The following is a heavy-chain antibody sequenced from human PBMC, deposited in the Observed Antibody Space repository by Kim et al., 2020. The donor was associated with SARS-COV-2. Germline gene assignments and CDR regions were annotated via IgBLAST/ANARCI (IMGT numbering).Heavy chain of an antibody. CDR3: ASVNTAIVYYFEY. CDR1: GFSFSSYS. J-gene: IGHJ4*02. Sequence: GGSLRLSCAASGFSFSSYSMTWVRQAPGKGLEWVSSISSSSVYLNYADSLRGRFTISRDNTKNLLYLQMNSLRAEDTAVYYCASVNTAIVYYFEYWGQG. D-gene: IGHD4-17*01. V-gene: IGHV3-21*01. CDR2: ISSSSVYL.